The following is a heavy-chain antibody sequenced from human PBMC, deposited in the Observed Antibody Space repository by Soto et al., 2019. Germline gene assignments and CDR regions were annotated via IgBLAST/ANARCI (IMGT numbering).Heavy chain of an antibody. J-gene: IGHJ5*02. CDR3: AREPLPYYDILTGYYQSGWFDP. CDR1: GYTFTSYD. Sequence: ASVKVSCKASGYTFTSYDINWVRQATGQGLEWMGWMNPNSGNTGYAQKFQGRVTMTRNTSISTAYMELSSLRSEDTAVYYCAREPLPYYDILTGYYQSGWFDPWGQGTLVTVSS. CDR2: MNPNSGNT. V-gene: IGHV1-8*01. D-gene: IGHD3-9*01.